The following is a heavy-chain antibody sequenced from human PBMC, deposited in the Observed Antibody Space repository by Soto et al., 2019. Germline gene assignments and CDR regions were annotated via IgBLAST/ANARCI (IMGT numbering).Heavy chain of an antibody. CDR3: AILPQSGTYFKYDF. V-gene: IGHV1-69*06. J-gene: IGHJ4*02. Sequence: QVRLVQSEAEVKKPGSSVEVSCKASGVTFTTYAYNWVRQAPGRGLGWVGGIVVVSGERRYAQHFKDRVTITADRSTGSTFLVLSRLTSEDTAVYYCAILPQSGTYFKYDFWGQGTEVTVSS. CDR1: GVTFTTYA. CDR2: IVVVSGER. D-gene: IGHD3-10*01.